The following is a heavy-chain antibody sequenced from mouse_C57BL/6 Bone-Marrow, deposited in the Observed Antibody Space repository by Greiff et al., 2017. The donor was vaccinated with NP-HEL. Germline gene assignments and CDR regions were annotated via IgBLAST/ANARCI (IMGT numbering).Heavy chain of an antibody. D-gene: IGHD1-1*01. V-gene: IGHV5-6*01. CDR1: GFTFSSYG. Sequence: EVKLVESGGDLVKPGGSLKLSCAASGFTFSSYGMSWVRQTPDKRLEWVATISSGGSYTYYPDSVKGRFTISRDNAKNTLYLQMSSLKSEDTAMYYCARHEGSSPSYWGQGTTLTVSS. J-gene: IGHJ2*01. CDR3: ARHEGSSPSY. CDR2: ISSGGSYT.